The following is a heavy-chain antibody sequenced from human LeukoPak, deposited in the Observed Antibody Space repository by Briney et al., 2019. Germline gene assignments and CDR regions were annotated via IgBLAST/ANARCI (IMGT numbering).Heavy chain of an antibody. CDR1: GGSISSYY. CDR3: TRGWSSAGAFDI. D-gene: IGHD6-19*01. Sequence: SETLSLTCTVSGGSISSYYWSWIRQPAGKGLEWIGRIYIGGRIDYNPSLKSRVTISIDTSKNQFSLEMSSVTAADTAVYYCTRGWSSAGAFDIWGLGTMVTVSS. J-gene: IGHJ3*02. V-gene: IGHV4-4*07. CDR2: IYIGGRI.